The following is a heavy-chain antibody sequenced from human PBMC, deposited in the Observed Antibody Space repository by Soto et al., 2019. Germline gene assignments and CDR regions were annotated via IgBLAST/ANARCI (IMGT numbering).Heavy chain of an antibody. J-gene: IGHJ4*02. V-gene: IGHV3-7*02. CDR1: GFIFSSYW. CDR2: MNEYGSER. Sequence: HPGGSLRLSCSASGFIFSSYWMSWLRQAPGKGLEWVASMNEYGSERYYVNSVKGRFTISRDNAKNSLYLQMNSLRAEDMAVYYCATGQGYYLDDWGQGPLGTVSS. CDR3: ATGQGYYLDD.